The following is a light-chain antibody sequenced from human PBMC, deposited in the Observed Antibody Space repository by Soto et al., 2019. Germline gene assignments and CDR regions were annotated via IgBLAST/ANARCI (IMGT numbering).Light chain of an antibody. J-gene: IGKJ5*01. V-gene: IGKV3-15*01. Sequence: EIVMTQSPATLSVSPGERATLSCSASQSVSSNLAWYQQKPGQAPRLLIYGASTRATGIPARFSGSGSGTDFTLTISRLEPEDFAVYFCRQRYNWPRVTFGQGTRLEIK. CDR3: RQRYNWPRVT. CDR1: QSVSSN. CDR2: GAS.